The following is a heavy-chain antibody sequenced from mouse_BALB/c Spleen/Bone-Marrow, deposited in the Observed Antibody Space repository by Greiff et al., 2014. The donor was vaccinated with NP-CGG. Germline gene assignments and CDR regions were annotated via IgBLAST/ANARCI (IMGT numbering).Heavy chain of an antibody. J-gene: IGHJ2*01. CDR2: IYPFNGGT. CDR3: ARSSYFDY. CDR1: GYTFTDYN. D-gene: IGHD1-1*01. Sequence: VQLQQPGPELVKSGTSVKISCKASGYTFTDYNMHCVKQSHGKSFEWIGYIYPFNGGTDYNQKFKSKATMTVDKSSSTEYMELRNLTSEDSAVYYCARSSYFDYWGQGTTLTVSS. V-gene: IGHV1S29*02.